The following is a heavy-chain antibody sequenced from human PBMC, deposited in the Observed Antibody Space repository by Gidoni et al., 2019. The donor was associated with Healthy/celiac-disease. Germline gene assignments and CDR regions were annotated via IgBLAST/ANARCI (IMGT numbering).Heavy chain of an antibody. J-gene: IGHJ6*02. CDR3: ARKGLYHCTNGVCPRSYYYYYGMDV. D-gene: IGHD2-8*01. CDR2: ISSSSSTI. V-gene: IGHV3-48*02. CDR1: GFTFSSYS. Sequence: EVQLVESGGGLVQPGGSLRLSCAASGFTFSSYSMNWVRQAPGKGLEWVSYISSSSSTIYYADSVKGRFTISRDNAKNSLYLQMNSLRDEDTAVYYCARKGLYHCTNGVCPRSYYYYYGMDVWGQGTTVTVSS.